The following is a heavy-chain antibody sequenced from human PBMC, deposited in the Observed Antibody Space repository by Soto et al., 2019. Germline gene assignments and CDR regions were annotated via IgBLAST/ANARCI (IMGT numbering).Heavy chain of an antibody. J-gene: IGHJ4*02. CDR2: ISYDGSNK. CDR3: AKFWYSSSSPTDY. Sequence: GGSLRLSCAASGFTFSSYGMHWVRQAPGKGLEWVAVISYDGSNKYYADSVKGRFTISRDNSKNTLYLQMNSLRAEDTAVYYCAKFWYSSSSPTDYWGQGTLVTVSS. D-gene: IGHD6-6*01. CDR1: GFTFSSYG. V-gene: IGHV3-30*18.